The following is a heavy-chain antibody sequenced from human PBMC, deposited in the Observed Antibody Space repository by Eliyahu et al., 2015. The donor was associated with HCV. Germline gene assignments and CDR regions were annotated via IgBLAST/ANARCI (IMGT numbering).Heavy chain of an antibody. J-gene: IGHJ6*02. CDR3: ARDGGNHGNYYSLDV. CDR1: GDSVFKXCFA. D-gene: IGHD1-14*01. V-gene: IGHV6-1*02. Sequence: QVQLQQSGLGLVKPSQTLSLTCAISGDSVFKXCFAWDLVRPAPPRGLEWLGRRYYRSGWLSEYAVSVKSRITFNSDTSKNQFSLHLNSVTPDDTAVYYCARDGGNHGNYYSLDVWGQGTTVIVSS. CDR2: RYYRSGWLS.